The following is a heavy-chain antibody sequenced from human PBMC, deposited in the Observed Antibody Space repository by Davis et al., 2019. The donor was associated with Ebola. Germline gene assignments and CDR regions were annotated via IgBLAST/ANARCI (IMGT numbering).Heavy chain of an antibody. V-gene: IGHV4-30-4*01. CDR1: GGSISRSDRY. CDR3: ARVTGSTYFFYYMDV. D-gene: IGHD3-10*01. Sequence: PSETLSLTCIVSGGSISRSDRYWSWIRQSPGKGLEWIGYIFYSGITSINPSLKSRVSISIDTSKNQFSLNLSSVTAADTAVYYCARVTGSTYFFYYMDVWGKGTTVTVSS. J-gene: IGHJ6*03. CDR2: IFYSGIT.